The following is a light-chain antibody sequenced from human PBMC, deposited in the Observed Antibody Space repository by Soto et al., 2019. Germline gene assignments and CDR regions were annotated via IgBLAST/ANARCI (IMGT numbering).Light chain of an antibody. J-gene: IGKJ4*01. V-gene: IGKV1-33*01. CDR1: QSISSY. CDR2: DTS. CDR3: QQYDNLPFT. Sequence: DSQMAQSPSSLSASVGDRVTMTCRASQSISSYLNWYQQKPGKAPKLLIHDTSKLETGVPSRFSGSRSGTDFTLTISSLQPEDLATYHCQQYDNLPFTFGGGTKVDIK.